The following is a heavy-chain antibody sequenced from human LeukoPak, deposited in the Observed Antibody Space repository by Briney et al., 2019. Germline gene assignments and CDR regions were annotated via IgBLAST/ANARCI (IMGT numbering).Heavy chain of an antibody. V-gene: IGHV3-23*01. D-gene: IGHD6-6*01. CDR1: GFTFNSYA. CDR3: VPSWDY. Sequence: GGSLRLSCEASGFTFNSYAMNWVRQAPGKGLEWVSTISSDGSTYYTDSVKGRFTISRDNSKNTLSLQMNSLRAEDTAIYYCVPSWDYWGQEILVTVSS. CDR2: ISSDGST. J-gene: IGHJ4*01.